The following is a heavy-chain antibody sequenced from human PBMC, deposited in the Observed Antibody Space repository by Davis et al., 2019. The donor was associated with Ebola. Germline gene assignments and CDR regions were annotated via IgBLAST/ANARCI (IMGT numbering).Heavy chain of an antibody. Sequence: ASVKVSCKASGYTFTSYGISWVRQAPGQGLEWMGWISAYNGNTNYAQKFQGRVTITADESTSTAYMELSSLRSEDTAVYYCARVREYSSGWRDYYYYYGMDVWGQGTTVTVSS. CDR3: ARVREYSSGWRDYYYYYGMDV. CDR1: GYTFTSYG. CDR2: ISAYNGNT. J-gene: IGHJ6*02. V-gene: IGHV1-18*01. D-gene: IGHD6-19*01.